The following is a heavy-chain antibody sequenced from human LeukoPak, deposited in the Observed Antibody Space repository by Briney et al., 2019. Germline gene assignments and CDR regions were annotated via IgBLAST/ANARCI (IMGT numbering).Heavy chain of an antibody. CDR1: GESLSGHY. J-gene: IGHJ3*02. Sequence: SETLSLTCAVSGESLSGHYWSWIRQPPGEGLEWIGEISHSGITYYNPSLASRITISVDTAGRQFSLKVNSVTAADTAMYYCATNDFWSGYYSIDAFDIWGQGTMVTVSS. CDR3: ATNDFWSGYYSIDAFDI. CDR2: ISHSGIT. V-gene: IGHV4-34*01. D-gene: IGHD3-3*01.